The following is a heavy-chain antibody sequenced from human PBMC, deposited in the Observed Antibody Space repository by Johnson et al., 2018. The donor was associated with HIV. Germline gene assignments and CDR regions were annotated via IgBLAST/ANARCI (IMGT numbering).Heavy chain of an antibody. CDR1: GFTFSDYY. Sequence: QVQLVESGGGLVKPGGSLRLSCAASGFTFSDYYMSWIRQAPGKGLEWISYITGSGITIFYADSVKGRFTISRDNAKNSLYLQMNSLRAEDTAVYYCARNGLVPAAKGVAFDIWGQGTMVTVSS. V-gene: IGHV3-11*04. CDR2: ITGSGITI. D-gene: IGHD2-2*01. CDR3: ARNGLVPAAKGVAFDI. J-gene: IGHJ3*02.